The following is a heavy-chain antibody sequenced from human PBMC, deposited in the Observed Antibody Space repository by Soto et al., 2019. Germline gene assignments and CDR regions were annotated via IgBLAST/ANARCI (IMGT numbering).Heavy chain of an antibody. CDR2: ISAYNGYT. Sequence: APVKVYCKTSGYGKSIYRISRGRQAPGQGLEWMGWISAYNGYTNYAQKLQGRATMTTDTSTSTAYMELRSLSSDDTAVYYCARRDGVSAAGNYYYYMDVWGKGTTVTVSS. D-gene: IGHD6-13*01. CDR3: ARRDGVSAAGNYYYYMDV. J-gene: IGHJ6*03. CDR1: GYGKSIYR. V-gene: IGHV1-18*01.